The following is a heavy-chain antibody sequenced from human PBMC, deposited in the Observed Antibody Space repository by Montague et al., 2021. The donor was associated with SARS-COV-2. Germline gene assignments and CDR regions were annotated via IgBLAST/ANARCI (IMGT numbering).Heavy chain of an antibody. J-gene: IGHJ6*02. V-gene: IGHV3-48*03. CDR2: ISSSGGGSTK. D-gene: IGHD2-21*01. CDR3: ARDRDWDDWCGMDV. Sequence: SLRLSCAASGFIFSSYEMNWVRQAPGKGLEWISYISSSGGGSTKRCTDSVKGRFTISRDNAKNSLYLQMNSLRVEDTAIYYCARDRDWDDWCGMDVWGQGTTVTVSS. CDR1: GFIFSSYE.